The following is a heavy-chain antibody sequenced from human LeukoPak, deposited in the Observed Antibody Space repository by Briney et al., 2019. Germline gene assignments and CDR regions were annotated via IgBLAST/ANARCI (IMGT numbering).Heavy chain of an antibody. CDR3: ARHGESHGNNHFDC. J-gene: IGHJ4*02. V-gene: IGHV4-59*08. Sequence: SETLSLTCTVPGGSISSYYWSWIRQPPGKGLEWIGYIYYSGSTNYNPSLKSRVTISVDTSKNQLSLKLRSVTAADTAVYYCARHGESHGNNHFDCWGQGTLVTVSS. CDR2: IYYSGST. D-gene: IGHD1/OR15-1a*01. CDR1: GGSISSYY.